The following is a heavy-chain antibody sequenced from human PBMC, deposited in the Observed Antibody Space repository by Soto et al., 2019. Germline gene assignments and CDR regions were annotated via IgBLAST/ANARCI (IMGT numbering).Heavy chain of an antibody. CDR2: IYYSGST. J-gene: IGHJ4*02. CDR3: ARARIAVACFDY. V-gene: IGHV4-59*01. Sequence: SETLSLTCTVSGGSISSYYWSWIRQPPGKGLEWIGYIYYSGSTNYNPSLKSRVTISVDTSKNQFSLKLISVTAADTAVYYCARARIAVACFDYWGQGTLVTVSS. CDR1: GGSISSYY. D-gene: IGHD6-19*01.